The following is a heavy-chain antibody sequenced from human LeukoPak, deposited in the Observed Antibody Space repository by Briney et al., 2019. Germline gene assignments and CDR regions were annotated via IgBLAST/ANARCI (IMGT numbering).Heavy chain of an antibody. CDR3: ARVPLSYDYSGNGYYYMDV. CDR1: GGSFSGYY. CDR2: INHSGST. Sequence: PSETLSLTCAVYGGSFSGYYWSWIRQPPGKGLEWIGEINHSGSTNYNPSLKSRVTISVDTSKNQFSLKLSSVTAADTAVYYCARVPLSYDYSGNGYYYMDVWGKGTTVTVSS. J-gene: IGHJ6*03. V-gene: IGHV4-34*01. D-gene: IGHD4-23*01.